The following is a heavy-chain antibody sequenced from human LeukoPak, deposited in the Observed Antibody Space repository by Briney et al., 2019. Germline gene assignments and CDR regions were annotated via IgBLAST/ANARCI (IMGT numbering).Heavy chain of an antibody. D-gene: IGHD6-13*01. J-gene: IGHJ4*02. CDR1: GGSISSTSHY. V-gene: IGHV4-39*01. CDR3: ARLGYSVSWTDC. CDR2: IYYTGST. Sequence: SETLSLTCTVSGGSISSTSHYWGWIRQPPGKGLVWIGSIYYTGSTYYNPSLKSRVTISVDTSKNQFSLRLSSVTAADMAVYFCARLGYSVSWTDCWGQGTLVTVSS.